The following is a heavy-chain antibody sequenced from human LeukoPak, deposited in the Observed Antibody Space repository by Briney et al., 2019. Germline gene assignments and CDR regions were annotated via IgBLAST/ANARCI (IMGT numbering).Heavy chain of an antibody. D-gene: IGHD5-18*01. CDR3: AKDPRYSYGYMAY. J-gene: IGHJ4*02. CDR2: IYSGGST. Sequence: GGSLRLSCAASGFTVSSNYMSWVRQAPGKGLEWVSVIYSGGSTYYADSVKGRFTISRDNSKNTLYLQMNSLRAEDTAVYYCAKDPRYSYGYMAYWGQGTLVTVSS. V-gene: IGHV3-53*05. CDR1: GFTVSSNY.